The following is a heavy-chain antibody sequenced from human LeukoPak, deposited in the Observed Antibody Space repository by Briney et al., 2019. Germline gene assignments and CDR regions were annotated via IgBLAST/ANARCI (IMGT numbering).Heavy chain of an antibody. V-gene: IGHV5-51*01. CDR3: ARQYITGWQSFGY. D-gene: IGHD6-19*01. Sequence: PGESLRISCKPSGYSFTSSWIGWVRQMPGKGLEWMGIIYPGDSETIYSPSFQGQVTISVDKSFSTAYLQWSSLKASDTAMYYCARQYITGWQSFGYWGQGTLVTVSS. CDR1: GYSFTSSW. CDR2: IYPGDSET. J-gene: IGHJ4*02.